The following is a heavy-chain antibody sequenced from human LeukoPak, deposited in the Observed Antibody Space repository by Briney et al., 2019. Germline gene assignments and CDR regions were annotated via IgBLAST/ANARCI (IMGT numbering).Heavy chain of an antibody. CDR1: GFTFSSYW. D-gene: IGHD5-12*01. CDR2: IKQDGSEK. J-gene: IGHJ4*02. Sequence: PGGSLRLSCAASGFTFSSYWMSWVRQAPGKGLEWVANIKQDGSEKYYVDSVKGRFTISRDNAKNSLYLQMNSLRAEDTAVYYCARDHVDIVATIWYPAYWGQGTLVTVSS. CDR3: ARDHVDIVATIWYPAY. V-gene: IGHV3-7*01.